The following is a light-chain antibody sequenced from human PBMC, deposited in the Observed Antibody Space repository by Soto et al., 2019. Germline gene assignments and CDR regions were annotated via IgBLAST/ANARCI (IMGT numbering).Light chain of an antibody. CDR3: QQRSNLPPVT. CDR1: QSVSSNF. J-gene: IGKJ4*01. CDR2: GAA. V-gene: IGKV3D-20*02. Sequence: ENMLTQSPGTLSLSQGERATLSCRASQSVSSNFVAWYQERPGQAPRLRVYGAASRATGSPDRFSGSGSGTDFTLAISSLEPEDFAVYYCQQRSNLPPVTFCGGTKVDI.